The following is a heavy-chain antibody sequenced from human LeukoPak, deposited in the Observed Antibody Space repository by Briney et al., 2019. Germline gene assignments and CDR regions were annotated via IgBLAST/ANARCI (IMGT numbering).Heavy chain of an antibody. D-gene: IGHD5-18*01. CDR2: ISSSSNYI. Sequence: GGSLRLSCAASGLTFSNYSMSWVRQAPGKGLEWVSSISSSSNYIYYADSANGRITISRDNDKNSLYLQISSLRAEDTAVYYCAREEYSYGYGAFDIWGQGTMVTVSS. CDR3: AREEYSYGYGAFDI. J-gene: IGHJ3*02. CDR1: GLTFSNYS. V-gene: IGHV3-21*01.